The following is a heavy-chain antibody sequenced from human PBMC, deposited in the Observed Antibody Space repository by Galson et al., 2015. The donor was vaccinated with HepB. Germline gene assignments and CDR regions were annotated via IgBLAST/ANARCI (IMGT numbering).Heavy chain of an antibody. CDR2: ISYDGSNK. D-gene: IGHD6-13*01. CDR3: ASVAAAENFDY. V-gene: IGHV3-30*04. CDR1: GFTFSSYA. Sequence: SLRLSCAASGFTFSSYAMHWVRQAPGKGLEWVAVISYDGSNKYYADSVKGRFTISRDNSKNTLYLQMNSLRAEDTAVYYCASVAAAENFDYWGQGTLVTVSS. J-gene: IGHJ4*01.